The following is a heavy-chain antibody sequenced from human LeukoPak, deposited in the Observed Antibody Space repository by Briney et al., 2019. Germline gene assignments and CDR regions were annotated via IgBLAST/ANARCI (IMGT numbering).Heavy chain of an antibody. CDR2: IYPGDSDT. V-gene: IGHV5-51*01. J-gene: IGHJ5*02. CDR1: GYSFTNYW. CDR3: ARHLRLWQNWFDP. D-gene: IGHD5-18*01. Sequence: GESLKISCKGSGYSFTNYWIGWVRQLPGKGPEWMGIIYPGDSDTRYSPSFQGQVTISADKSISTAYLQWSSLKASDTAMYYCARHLRLWQNWFDPWGQGTLVTVSS.